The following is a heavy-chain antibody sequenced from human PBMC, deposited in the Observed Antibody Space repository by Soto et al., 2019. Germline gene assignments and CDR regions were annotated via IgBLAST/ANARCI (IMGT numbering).Heavy chain of an antibody. Sequence: QVQLVQSGAEVKKPGSSVKVSCKASGGTFSSYAISWVRQAPGQGLEWMGGIIPIFGTANYAQKFQGRVTITADESTSTAYMELSSLRSEDTAXXXXXXXXXXXSXGSMLYYFDYWGQGTLVTVPS. V-gene: IGHV1-69*01. D-gene: IGHD5-18*01. CDR3: XXXXXXXSXGSMLYYFDY. CDR1: GGTFSSYA. CDR2: IIPIFGTA. J-gene: IGHJ4*02.